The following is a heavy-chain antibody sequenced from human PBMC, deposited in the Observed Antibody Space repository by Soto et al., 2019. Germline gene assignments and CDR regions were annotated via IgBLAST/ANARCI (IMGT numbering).Heavy chain of an antibody. Sequence: PGGSLRLSWAASGFTLSGYAMGWVRQAPGKGLEYVSGISSNGVGTYYANSVQGRFTISRDNSKNTVYLQMGSLRPEDMAVYYCARRARPDFYYMDVWDKGTTVTVSS. CDR3: ARRARPDFYYMDV. V-gene: IGHV3-64*01. CDR1: GFTLSGYA. CDR2: ISSNGVGT. D-gene: IGHD6-6*01. J-gene: IGHJ6*03.